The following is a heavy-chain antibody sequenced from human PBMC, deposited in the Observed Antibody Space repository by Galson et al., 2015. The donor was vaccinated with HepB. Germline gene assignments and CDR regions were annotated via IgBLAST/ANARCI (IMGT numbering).Heavy chain of an antibody. CDR1: AFTFSSCG. Sequence: SLRLSCAASAFTFSSCGMHWVRRAPGKGREGVVVIWYDGSNKYYADSVKGRFTISRDNSKNTMYLQMNSLRAEDTAVYYCARDATWEGVLGFDELEDWGQGTLVTVSS. CDR3: ARDATWEGVLGFDELED. J-gene: IGHJ4*02. V-gene: IGHV3-33*01. CDR2: IWYDGSNK. D-gene: IGHD3-10*01.